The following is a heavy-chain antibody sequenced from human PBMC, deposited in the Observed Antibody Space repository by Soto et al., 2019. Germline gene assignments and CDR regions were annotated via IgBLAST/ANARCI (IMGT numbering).Heavy chain of an antibody. CDR2: IIPIFGTA. CDR3: ARITIASRRCYYYYGMDV. CDR1: GGTFSSYA. J-gene: IGHJ6*02. Sequence: QVQLVQSGAEVKKPGSSVQVSCKASGGTFSSYAISWVRQAPGQGLEWMGGIIPIFGTANYAQKFQGRVTITADESTSTAYMELSSLRSEDTAVYYCARITIASRRCYYYYGMDVWGQGTTVTVSS. D-gene: IGHD3-3*01. V-gene: IGHV1-69*01.